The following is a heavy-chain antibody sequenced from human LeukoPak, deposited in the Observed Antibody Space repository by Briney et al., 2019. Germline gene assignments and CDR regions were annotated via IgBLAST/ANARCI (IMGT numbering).Heavy chain of an antibody. D-gene: IGHD1-26*01. CDR2: INHSGTT. CDR1: GYSINSGYY. V-gene: IGHV4-38-2*02. Sequence: SETLSPTCTVSGYSINSGYYWGWIRQPPGKGLEWIASINHSGTTYYNPSLASRVSISVDTSKNQFSLKLSSVTAADTAVYYCARFLRGATNALEIWGQGTMVTVSS. J-gene: IGHJ3*02. CDR3: ARFLRGATNALEI.